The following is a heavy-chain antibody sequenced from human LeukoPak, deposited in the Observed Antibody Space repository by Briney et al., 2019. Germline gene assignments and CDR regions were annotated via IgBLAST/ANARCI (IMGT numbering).Heavy chain of an antibody. CDR1: GFTFSSYE. D-gene: IGHD1-26*01. J-gene: IGHJ4*02. CDR3: AKGAGSYLEGLDY. CDR2: ISGSGGST. Sequence: GGSLRPSCAASGFTFSSYEMNWVRQAPGKGLEWVSTISGSGGSTYYADPVKGRFTISRDNSKNTLYLQMNSLRADDTAIYYCAKGAGSYLEGLDYWGQGTLVTVSS. V-gene: IGHV3-23*01.